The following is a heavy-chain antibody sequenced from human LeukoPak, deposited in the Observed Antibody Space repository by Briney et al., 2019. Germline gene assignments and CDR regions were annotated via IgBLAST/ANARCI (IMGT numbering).Heavy chain of an antibody. CDR3: ARSFTGAQGIDY. CDR1: GASFSTSTYY. D-gene: IGHD4/OR15-4a*01. CDR2: INYSGDT. J-gene: IGHJ4*02. V-gene: IGHV4-39*01. Sequence: SETLSLTCTVSGASFSTSTYYWGWIRPPPGQGLEWIGSINYSGDTYYNPSLKSRVTMSVDTSRKQFSLKLSSVTAADTAVYYCARSFTGAQGIDYWGQGTLVTVSS.